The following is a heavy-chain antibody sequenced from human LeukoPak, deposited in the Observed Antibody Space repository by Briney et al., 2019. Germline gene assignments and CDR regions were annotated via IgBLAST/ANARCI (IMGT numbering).Heavy chain of an antibody. CDR1: GFTFSSYG. D-gene: IGHD1-26*01. J-gene: IGHJ6*03. CDR3: ATAGRGPMSSGSDHGVYYYYMDV. CDR2: IRYDGSNK. V-gene: IGHV3-30*02. Sequence: GGSLRLSCAASGFTFSSYGMHWVRQAPGKGLEWVAFIRYDGSNKYYADSVKGRFTTSRDNSKNTLYLQVNSLRSEDTAVYYCATAGRGPMSSGSDHGVYYYYMDVWGKGTTVTVSS.